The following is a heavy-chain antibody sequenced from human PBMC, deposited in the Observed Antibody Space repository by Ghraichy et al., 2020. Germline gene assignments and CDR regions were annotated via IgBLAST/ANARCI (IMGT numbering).Heavy chain of an antibody. CDR3: ARLVTVNFYFDY. D-gene: IGHD1-20*01. CDR1: GGSISSSYW. Sequence: GSLRLSCAVSGGSISSSYWWSWVRQPPGKGLEWIGEIYYTGITNYNPSLKSRVTISLDKSKNQFSLKLNSVTAADTALYYCARLVTVNFYFDYWGQGTLATVSS. CDR2: IYYTGIT. J-gene: IGHJ4*02. V-gene: IGHV4-4*02.